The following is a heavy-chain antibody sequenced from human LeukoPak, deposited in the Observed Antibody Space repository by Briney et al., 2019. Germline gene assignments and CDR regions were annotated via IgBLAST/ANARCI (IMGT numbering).Heavy chain of an antibody. V-gene: IGHV4-34*01. Sequence: PSETLSLTCAVYGGSFSGYYWSWIRQPPRKGLERIGEINHSGSTNYNPSPKSRVTISVDTSKNQFSLKLSSVTAADTAVYYCARALSSGYVADYWGQGTLVTVSS. CDR2: INHSGST. CDR1: GGSFSGYY. J-gene: IGHJ4*02. CDR3: ARALSSGYVADY. D-gene: IGHD3-22*01.